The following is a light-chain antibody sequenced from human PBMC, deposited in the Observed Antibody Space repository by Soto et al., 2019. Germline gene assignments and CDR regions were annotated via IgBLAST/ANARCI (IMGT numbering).Light chain of an antibody. V-gene: IGKV1-33*01. CDR1: QDIKNY. J-gene: IGKJ4*01. CDR3: QQYDKHPLT. CDR2: DAS. Sequence: DIRMTQSPSSLSASVGDRVTITCQASQDIKNYLNWYQQKSGKAPKLLIYDASDLETGVPSRFSGSGSGTDFTFTINNLQPEEILTYYCQQYDKHPLTFGGGTKVDIK.